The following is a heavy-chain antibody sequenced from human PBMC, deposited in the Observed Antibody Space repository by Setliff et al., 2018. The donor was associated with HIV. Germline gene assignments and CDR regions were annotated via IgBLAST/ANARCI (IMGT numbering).Heavy chain of an antibody. Sequence: GGSLRLSCAASRFAFSIFAMHWVRQAPGKGLEWVAFISYDGSNKYYADSVQGRFTISRDNSKNTLYLQMNSLRAEDTAVYYCARLYSSSSGDDYWGQGTLVTVSS. CDR1: RFAFSIFA. CDR2: ISYDGSNK. J-gene: IGHJ4*02. D-gene: IGHD6-6*01. CDR3: ARLYSSSSGDDY. V-gene: IGHV3-30*04.